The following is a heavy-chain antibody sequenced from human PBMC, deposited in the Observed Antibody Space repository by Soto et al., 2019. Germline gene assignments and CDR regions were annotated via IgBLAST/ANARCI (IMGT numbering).Heavy chain of an antibody. Sequence: SETLSLTCAVYGGSFSGYYWSWIRQPPGKGLEWIGEINHSGSTNYNPSLKSRVTISVDTSRNQLSLKLSSVTAADTAVYYCARDRGRDGYNFDYWGQGTLVTVSS. V-gene: IGHV4-34*01. CDR1: GGSFSGYY. J-gene: IGHJ4*02. CDR3: ARDRGRDGYNFDY. D-gene: IGHD5-12*01. CDR2: INHSGST.